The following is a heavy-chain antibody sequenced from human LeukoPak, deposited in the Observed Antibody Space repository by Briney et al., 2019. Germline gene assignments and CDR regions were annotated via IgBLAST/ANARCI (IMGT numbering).Heavy chain of an antibody. CDR3: AKSSGPCVNYFDY. Sequence: GGSLRLSCAASGFTFRNYDMSWVRQAPEKGLEWVSGISGSGDTTYYADSVKGRFTISRDNSKNTLHLQMNSLRAEDTAVYYCAKSSGPCVNYFDYWGQGTLVTVSS. CDR1: GFTFRNYD. CDR2: ISGSGDTT. D-gene: IGHD5-12*01. J-gene: IGHJ4*02. V-gene: IGHV3-23*01.